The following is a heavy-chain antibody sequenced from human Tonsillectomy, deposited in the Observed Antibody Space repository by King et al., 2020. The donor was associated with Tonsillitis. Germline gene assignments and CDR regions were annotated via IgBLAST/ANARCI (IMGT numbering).Heavy chain of an antibody. CDR3: AKDLADVVVGPAADGGWGFDY. Sequence: VQLVESGGGVVQPGGSLRLSCAASGFTFSSYGMHWVRQAPGKGLEWVAFIRYDGSNKYYADSVKGRFTISRDNSKNTLYLQMNSLRAEDTAVYYCAKDLADVVVGPAADGGWGFDYWGQGTLVTVSS. J-gene: IGHJ4*02. D-gene: IGHD2-2*01. CDR2: IRYDGSNK. CDR1: GFTFSSYG. V-gene: IGHV3-30*02.